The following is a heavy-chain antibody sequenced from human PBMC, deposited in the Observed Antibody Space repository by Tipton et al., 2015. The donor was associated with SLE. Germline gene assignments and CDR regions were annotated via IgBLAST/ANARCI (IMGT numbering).Heavy chain of an antibody. CDR2: INHSGST. Sequence: TLSLTCAVYGGSFSGYYWSWIRQPPGKGLEWIGEINHSGSTNYNPSLKSRVTISVDTSKTQFSLNLISVTVADTAVYYCARDSTPGRGYSYGLYMDVWGKGTTVTVSS. D-gene: IGHD5-18*01. CDR3: ARDSTPGRGYSYGLYMDV. V-gene: IGHV4-34*01. CDR1: GGSFSGYY. J-gene: IGHJ6*03.